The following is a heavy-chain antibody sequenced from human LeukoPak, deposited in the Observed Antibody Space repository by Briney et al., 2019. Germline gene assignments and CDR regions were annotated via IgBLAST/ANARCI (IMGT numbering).Heavy chain of an antibody. D-gene: IGHD3-10*01. CDR2: IYYSGST. CDR1: GGSISSSSYY. CDR3: ARLSTMVRGVYYYYMDV. Sequence: SETLSLTCTVSGGSISSSSYYWGWIRQPPGKGLEWIGSIYYSGSTYYNPSLKSRVTISVDTSKNQFSLKLSSVTAADTAVYYCARLSTMVRGVYYYYMDVWAKGPRSPSP. V-gene: IGHV4-39*01. J-gene: IGHJ6*03.